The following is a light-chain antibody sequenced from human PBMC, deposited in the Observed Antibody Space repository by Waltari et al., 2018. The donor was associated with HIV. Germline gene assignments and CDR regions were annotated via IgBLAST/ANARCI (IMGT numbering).Light chain of an antibody. V-gene: IGKV2-28*01. J-gene: IGKJ5*01. Sequence: DIVMTQSPLSLPVTPREPASVTCSPHQTLLGNTGNKYLDWYLQTPGQAPQLLIYLASNRAPGVPDRFSGSGSGTDFSLTISTVEAEDVGVYYCMQTVQTPITFGQGTRLEMK. CDR2: LAS. CDR1: QTLLGNTGNKY. CDR3: MQTVQTPIT.